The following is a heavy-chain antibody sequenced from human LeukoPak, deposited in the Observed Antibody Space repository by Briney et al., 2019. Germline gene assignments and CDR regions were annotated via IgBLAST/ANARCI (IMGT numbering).Heavy chain of an antibody. Sequence: GASVKVSCKASGYTFTSYDISWVRQAPGQGLEWMGWISADNGNTNCVQKFQGRVTMTTDTSTSTAYMELRSLRSDDTAVYYCARVHGYYYDYWGQGTLVTVSS. CDR3: ARVHGYYYDY. J-gene: IGHJ4*02. D-gene: IGHD3-22*01. V-gene: IGHV1-18*01. CDR1: GYTFTSYD. CDR2: ISADNGNT.